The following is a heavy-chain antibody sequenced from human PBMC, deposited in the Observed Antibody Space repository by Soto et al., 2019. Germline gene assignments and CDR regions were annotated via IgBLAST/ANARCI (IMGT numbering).Heavy chain of an antibody. V-gene: IGHV4-31*03. CDR3: ASWARKYYFDY. J-gene: IGHJ4*02. CDR1: GGSISSGGYY. D-gene: IGHD7-27*01. Sequence: QVQLQESGPGLVKPSQTLSLTCTVSGGSISSGGYYWSWIRQHPGKGLEWIGYIYYSGSTYYNPSLKSRVTLSVDTSKNQFSMKLSSVTAADTAVYYCASWARKYYFDYWGQGTLVTVSS. CDR2: IYYSGST.